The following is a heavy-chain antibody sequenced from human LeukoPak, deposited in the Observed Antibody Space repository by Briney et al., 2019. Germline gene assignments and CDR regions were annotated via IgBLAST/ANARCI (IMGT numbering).Heavy chain of an antibody. D-gene: IGHD6-19*01. CDR3: ASSAVARLAYYYYYMDV. Sequence: GASVKVSCKASGYTFTSYGISWVRQAPGQGLEWMGWISAYNGNTNYAQKLQGRVTMTTDTSTSTAYVELRSLRSDDTAVYYCASSAVARLAYYYYYMDVWGKGTTVTVSS. CDR1: GYTFTSYG. J-gene: IGHJ6*03. V-gene: IGHV1-18*01. CDR2: ISAYNGNT.